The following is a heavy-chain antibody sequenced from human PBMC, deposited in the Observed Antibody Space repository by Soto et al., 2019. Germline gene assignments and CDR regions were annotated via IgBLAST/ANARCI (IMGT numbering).Heavy chain of an antibody. CDR3: ARVPRYTSDVVQVPAVMFDDWFVP. Sequence: QVQLVQSGAEVKKPGASVKLSCKTSGYTFNRYAVQWVRQAPGQTFEWLGWIHTGDGDTKYSQKFRDRLPITRDTSTTTAYMELSNLRSEDTAIYYCARVPRYTSDVVQVPAVMFDDWFVPWGQGTLVTVSS. V-gene: IGHV1-3*04. CDR1: GYTFNRYA. D-gene: IGHD3-16*01. J-gene: IGHJ5*02. CDR2: IHTGDGDT.